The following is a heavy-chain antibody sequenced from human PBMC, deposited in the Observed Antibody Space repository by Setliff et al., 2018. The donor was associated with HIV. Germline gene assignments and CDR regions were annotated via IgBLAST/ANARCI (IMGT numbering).Heavy chain of an antibody. Sequence: PGGSLRLSCAASGSSFSNAWMSWVRQAPGKGLEWVGRIKANTDGGTTDYAAPVRGRFTISRDDSKNTVYLQMDSLKTGDTAVYYCTGGQWLVPDGFDFWGQGTLVTVSS. CDR2: IKANTDGGTT. V-gene: IGHV3-15*01. CDR3: TGGQWLVPDGFDF. D-gene: IGHD6-19*01. CDR1: GSSFSNAW. J-gene: IGHJ4*02.